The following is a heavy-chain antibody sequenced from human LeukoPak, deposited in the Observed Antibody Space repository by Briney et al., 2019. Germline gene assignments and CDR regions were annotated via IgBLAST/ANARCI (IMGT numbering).Heavy chain of an antibody. V-gene: IGHV3-11*01. CDR2: ISSSGSTI. J-gene: IGHJ4*02. CDR1: GFTFSDYY. CDR3: ARDAVTMVRGVNY. D-gene: IGHD3-10*01. Sequence: SGGSLRLSCAASGFTFSDYYMSWIRQAPGKGLEWVSYISSSGSTIYYADSVKGRFTISRDNAKNSLYLQMSSLRAEDTAVYYCARDAVTMVRGVNYWGQGTLVTVSS.